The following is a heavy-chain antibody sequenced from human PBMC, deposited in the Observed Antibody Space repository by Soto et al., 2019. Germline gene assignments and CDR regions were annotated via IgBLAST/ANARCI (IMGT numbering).Heavy chain of an antibody. J-gene: IGHJ4*02. CDR1: GDSISSSSYY. V-gene: IGHV4-39*01. CDR2: IYYSGST. D-gene: IGHD3-22*01. CDR3: ARQSYDSSDYFDY. Sequence: PSETLSLTCTFSGDSISSSSYYWGWIRQPPGKGLEWIGSIYYSGSTYYNPSLKSRVTISVDTSRIHFSLKLISVTAADTAVYYCARQSYDSSDYFDYWGQGTLVTVSS.